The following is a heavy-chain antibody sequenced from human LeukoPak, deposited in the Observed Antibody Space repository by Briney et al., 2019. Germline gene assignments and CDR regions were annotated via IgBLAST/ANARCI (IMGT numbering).Heavy chain of an antibody. CDR3: ARLQAPVRGIYYYYMDV. D-gene: IGHD3-10*01. Sequence: ASVKVSCKASGYTFTSYDINWVRQATGQGLEWMGWMNPNSGNTGYAQKFQGRVTITRNTSISTAYMELSSLRSEDTAVYFCARLQAPVRGIYYYYMDVWGKGTTVTISS. CDR1: GYTFTSYD. CDR2: MNPNSGNT. V-gene: IGHV1-8*03. J-gene: IGHJ6*03.